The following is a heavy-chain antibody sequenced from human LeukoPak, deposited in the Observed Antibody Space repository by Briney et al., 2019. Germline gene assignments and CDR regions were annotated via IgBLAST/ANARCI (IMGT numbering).Heavy chain of an antibody. V-gene: IGHV3-23*01. J-gene: IGHJ4*02. CDR1: GVAFSSYW. D-gene: IGHD2-2*01. CDR2: ITDSGGNT. Sequence: TGGSLRLSCEVSGVAFSSYWMHWVRQAPGKGLEWVSSITDSGGNTYDADSVKGRFTFSRDNSKNTLYLQMSSLRAEDTALYYCARLVPATGIDFWGQGTLVTVSS. CDR3: ARLVPATGIDF.